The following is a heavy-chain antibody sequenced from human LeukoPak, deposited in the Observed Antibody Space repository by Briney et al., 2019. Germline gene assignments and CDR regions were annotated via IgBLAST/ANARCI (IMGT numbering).Heavy chain of an antibody. CDR3: ARHLSRPIYYYGSGRGGAFDI. V-gene: IGHV4-39*01. CDR2: IYYTGST. D-gene: IGHD3-10*01. CDR1: GGSISGSGYY. Sequence: PSETLSLTCSVSGGSISGSGYYWAWIRQPPGKGLEWMGGIYYTGSTHYNSSLKSRVTMSVDTSKNQFSLKLSSVTAADTAVYYCARHLSRPIYYYGSGRGGAFDIWGQGTMVTVSS. J-gene: IGHJ3*02.